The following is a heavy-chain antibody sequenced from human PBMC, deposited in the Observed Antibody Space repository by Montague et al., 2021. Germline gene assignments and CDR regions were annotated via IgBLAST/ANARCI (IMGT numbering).Heavy chain of an antibody. D-gene: IGHD3-3*01. CDR1: GGSFSGYY. J-gene: IGHJ6*03. CDR3: ARHQAGEWFIDV. Sequence: SETLSLTCAVYGGSFSGYYWSWIRQPPGRGLEWIGEINHRGTTSYNPSLKSRVTLSEDTSRNQFSLKLNSVTAADTAVYYCARHQAGEWFIDVWGKGTTVTVAS. V-gene: IGHV4-34*01. CDR2: INHRGTT.